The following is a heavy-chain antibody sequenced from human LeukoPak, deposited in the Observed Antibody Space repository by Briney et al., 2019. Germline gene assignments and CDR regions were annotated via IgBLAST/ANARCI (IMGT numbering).Heavy chain of an antibody. V-gene: IGHV4-4*07. J-gene: IGHJ4*02. CDR1: GGSITGYH. CDR2: LHTSGSGSA. CDR3: AREPAGVPEYYFDY. Sequence: KPSETLSLTCTVSGGSITGYHWSWIGQSAGKGLEWIGRLHTSGSGSATFNPSLQSRVTVSIDKSKNQFSLNLISVTAADTAVYYCAREPAGVPEYYFDYWGQGTLVTVSS.